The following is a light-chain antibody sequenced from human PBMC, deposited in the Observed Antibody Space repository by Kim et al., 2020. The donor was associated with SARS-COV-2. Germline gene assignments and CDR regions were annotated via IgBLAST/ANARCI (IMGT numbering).Light chain of an antibody. CDR1: QSVSTN. V-gene: IGKV3-15*01. J-gene: IGKJ4*01. Sequence: SPGESAMLSCRANQSVSTNLAWYQQNPAQPPRLLIYGASTRATGIPARFSGSGSGTEFTLTISRLQSEDFAVYYCQQYNNWPPLTFGGGTKVDIK. CDR3: QQYNNWPPLT. CDR2: GAS.